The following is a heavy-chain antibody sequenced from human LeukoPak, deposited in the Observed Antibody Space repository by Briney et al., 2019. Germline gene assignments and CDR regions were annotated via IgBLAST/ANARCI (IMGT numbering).Heavy chain of an antibody. CDR3: VRPAGSGGVPFDY. CDR2: IYPGDSDA. J-gene: IGHJ4*02. V-gene: IGHV5-51*01. CDR1: GYSFTSYW. Sequence: GDSLKISCKGSGYSFTSYWIGWVRQMPGKGLEWMGIIYPGDSDARYSPSFQGQVTISADKSISTAYLQWSSLKASDTAMYYCVRPAGSGGVPFDYWGQGTQVTVSS. D-gene: IGHD2-15*01.